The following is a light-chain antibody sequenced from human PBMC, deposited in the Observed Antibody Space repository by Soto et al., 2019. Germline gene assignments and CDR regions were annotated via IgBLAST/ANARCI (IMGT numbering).Light chain of an antibody. CDR2: AAS. V-gene: IGKV3-20*01. Sequence: EIVLTQSPGTLSLSPGERATLSCRASQSVSSNYLVWYQQKPGQATRLLIYAASSRATGIPDRFSGSGSGTDFTLTISRLEPEDFAVYYCQQYGSSPITFGQGTRLE. CDR1: QSVSSNY. J-gene: IGKJ5*01. CDR3: QQYGSSPIT.